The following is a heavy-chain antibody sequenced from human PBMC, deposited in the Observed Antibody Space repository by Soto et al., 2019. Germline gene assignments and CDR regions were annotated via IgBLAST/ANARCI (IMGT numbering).Heavy chain of an antibody. CDR1: GYTFTSYG. J-gene: IGHJ4*02. V-gene: IGHV1-18*01. D-gene: IGHD2-2*01. Sequence: QVQLVQSGAEVKTPGASVKVSCKASGYTFTSYGISWVRQAPGQGLEWMGWISAYNGYTNYAQNLQGRVTMTTDTSMSKGYTELRSVKSDDPAVYYCERDEKYHLLSRFDFWGQGTLVTVSS. CDR3: ERDEKYHLLSRFDF. CDR2: ISAYNGYT.